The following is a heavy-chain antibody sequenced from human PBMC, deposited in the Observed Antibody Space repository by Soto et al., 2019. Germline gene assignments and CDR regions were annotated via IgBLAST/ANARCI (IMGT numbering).Heavy chain of an antibody. J-gene: IGHJ6*03. Sequence: PSETLSLTCAVYGGSFSGYYWSWIRQPPGKGLEWIGEINHSGSTNYNPSLKSRVTISVDTSKNQFSLKLSSVTAADTAVYYCARAPSKVLRFPRYYYYMDVWGKGTTVTVSS. V-gene: IGHV4-34*01. D-gene: IGHD3-3*01. CDR2: INHSGST. CDR3: ARAPSKVLRFPRYYYYMDV. CDR1: GGSFSGYY.